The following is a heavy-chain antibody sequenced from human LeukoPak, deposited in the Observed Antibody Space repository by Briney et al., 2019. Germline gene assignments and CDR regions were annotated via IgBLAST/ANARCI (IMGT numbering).Heavy chain of an antibody. CDR2: IYHSGST. D-gene: IGHD6-6*01. J-gene: IGHJ4*02. V-gene: IGHV4-30-2*01. CDR3: ARESSSLV. CDR1: GGSISSGGYY. Sequence: SETLSLTCTVSGGSISSGGYYWSWIRQPPGKGLEWIGYIYHSGSTYYNPSLKSRVTISVDTSKNQFSLNLSSVTAADTAVYYCARESSSLVWGQGTLVTVSS.